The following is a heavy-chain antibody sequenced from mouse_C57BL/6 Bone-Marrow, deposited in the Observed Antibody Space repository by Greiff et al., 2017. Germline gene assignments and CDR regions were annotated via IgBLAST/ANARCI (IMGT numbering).Heavy chain of an antibody. J-gene: IGHJ3*01. CDR1: GYTFTSSW. CDR3: ARERDGYWAPFAY. Sequence: QVQLQQPGPELVKPGASVKLSCKASGYTFTSSWMHWVKQRPGQGLEWIGNINPSNGGTNYNEKFKSKATLTVDTSSSTAYMQLSSLTSEDSAVYYCARERDGYWAPFAYWGQGTLVTVSA. CDR2: INPSNGGT. V-gene: IGHV1-53*01. D-gene: IGHD2-3*01.